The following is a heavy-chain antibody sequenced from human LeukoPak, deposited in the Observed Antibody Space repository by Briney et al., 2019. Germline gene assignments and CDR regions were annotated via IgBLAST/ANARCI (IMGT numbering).Heavy chain of an antibody. Sequence: ASETLSLTCTVSGGSISSYYWSWIRQPPGKGLEWIGYIYYSGSTNYNPSLKSRVTISVDTSKNQFSLKLSSVTAADTAVYYCARTYYDFWSGYAVSTWFDPWGQGTLATVSS. CDR1: GGSISSYY. V-gene: IGHV4-59*01. J-gene: IGHJ5*02. D-gene: IGHD3-3*01. CDR3: ARTYYDFWSGYAVSTWFDP. CDR2: IYYSGST.